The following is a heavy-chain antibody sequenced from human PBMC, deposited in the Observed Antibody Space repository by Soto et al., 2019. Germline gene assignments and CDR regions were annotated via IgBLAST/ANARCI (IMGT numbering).Heavy chain of an antibody. CDR3: AKDGALLWFGELFNGAFDI. V-gene: IGHV3-30*18. CDR2: ISYDGSNK. Sequence: QVQLVESGGGVVQPGRSLRLSCAASGFTFSSYGMHWVRQAPGKGLEWVAVISYDGSNKYYADSVKGRFTISRDNSKNTLYLQMNSLRAEDTAVYYCAKDGALLWFGELFNGAFDIWGQGTMVTVSS. CDR1: GFTFSSYG. D-gene: IGHD3-10*01. J-gene: IGHJ3*02.